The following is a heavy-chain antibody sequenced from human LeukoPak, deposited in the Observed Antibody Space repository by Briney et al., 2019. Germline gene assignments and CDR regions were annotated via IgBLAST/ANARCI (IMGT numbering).Heavy chain of an antibody. D-gene: IGHD6-19*01. CDR2: INPSGGST. V-gene: IGHV1-46*01. Sequence: XMGVINPSGGSTSYAQKFQGRVTMTRDTSTRTVYMEVNSLRSEDTAVYYCARQGTYSSAIGMGYWGQGTLVTVSS. CDR3: ARQGTYSSAIGMGY. J-gene: IGHJ4*02.